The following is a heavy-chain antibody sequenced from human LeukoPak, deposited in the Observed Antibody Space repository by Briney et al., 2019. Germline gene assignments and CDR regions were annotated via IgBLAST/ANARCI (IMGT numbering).Heavy chain of an antibody. CDR3: AKDDSAAGEGWFDP. V-gene: IGHV3-23*01. D-gene: IGHD6-13*01. J-gene: IGHJ5*02. CDR1: GFTFSSYD. CDR2: ISGSGGST. Sequence: GGYLRLYCAASGFTFSSYDMSRVRQAPGKGLESVSAISGSGGSTYYADSVKRRFTISRDNSKNTLYLQMNSLRAEDTAVYYCAKDDSAAGEGWFDPWGQGTLVTVSS.